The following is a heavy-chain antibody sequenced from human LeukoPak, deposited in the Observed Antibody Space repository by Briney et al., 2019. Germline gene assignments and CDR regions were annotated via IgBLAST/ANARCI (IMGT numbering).Heavy chain of an antibody. CDR2: INPNSGGT. V-gene: IGHV1-2*06. CDR1: GYTFTGYY. Sequence: ASVKVSCKASGYTFTGYYMHWVRQASGQGLEWMGRINPNSGGTNYAQKFQGRVTMTRDTSISTAYMELSRLRSDDTAVYYCARVRINWNYSFDIWGQGTMVTVSS. J-gene: IGHJ3*02. D-gene: IGHD1-7*01. CDR3: ARVRINWNYSFDI.